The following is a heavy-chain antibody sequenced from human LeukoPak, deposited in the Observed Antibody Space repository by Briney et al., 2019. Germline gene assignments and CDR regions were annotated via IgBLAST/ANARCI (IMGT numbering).Heavy chain of an antibody. J-gene: IGHJ5*02. V-gene: IGHV1-2*02. Sequence: ASVKVSCKASGYNFAHYHTHWVRQAPGQGLEWMGSLHPNTGDTLLAQKFQGRVTMTGDTSITVGYMELSSLTFDDTGVYYCARDPDSGPDLWGQGTLLTVAS. D-gene: IGHD2-15*01. CDR2: LHPNTGDT. CDR3: ARDPDSGPDL. CDR1: GYNFAHYH.